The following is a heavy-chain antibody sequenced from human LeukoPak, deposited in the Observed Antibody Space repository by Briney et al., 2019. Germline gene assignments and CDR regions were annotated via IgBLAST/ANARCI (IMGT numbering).Heavy chain of an antibody. CDR2: LYYSGTT. D-gene: IGHD3-22*01. CDR1: GGSISSSSYY. J-gene: IGHJ4*02. CDR3: ARAFYYDSSGYYYFDY. V-gene: IGHV4-39*07. Sequence: SETLSLTCTVSGGSISSSSYYWGWNRQPPGKGLEWIGSLYYSGTTYYNPSLKSRVTISVDTSKNQFSLKLSSVTAADTAVYYCARAFYYDSSGYYYFDYWGQGTLVTVSS.